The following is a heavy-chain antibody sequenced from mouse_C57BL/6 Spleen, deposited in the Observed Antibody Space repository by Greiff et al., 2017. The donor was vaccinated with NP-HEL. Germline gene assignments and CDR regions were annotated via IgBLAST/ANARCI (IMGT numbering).Heavy chain of an antibody. J-gene: IGHJ2*01. V-gene: IGHV5-16*01. CDR3: ARGRTGTWFDY. CDR1: GFTFSDYY. CDR2: INYDGSST. Sequence: EVMLVESEGGLVQPGSSMKLSCTASGFTFSDYYMAWVRQVPEKGLEWVANINYDGSSTYYLDSLKSRFIISRDNAKNILYLQMSSLKSEDTATYYCARGRTGTWFDYWGQGTTLTVSS. D-gene: IGHD4-1*01.